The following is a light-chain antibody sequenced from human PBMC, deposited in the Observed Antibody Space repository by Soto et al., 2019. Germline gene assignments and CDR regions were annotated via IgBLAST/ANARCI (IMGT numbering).Light chain of an antibody. V-gene: IGKV1-27*01. CDR3: QQYNSAPH. J-gene: IGKJ3*01. CDR2: AAS. CDR1: QGIRNY. Sequence: DIQMTQSPSSLSASVGDRVTIACRASQGIRNYLAWYQQKPGKVPKLLIYAASTLQSGVPSRFSGSGSGTDFTLTISSLQPEDVATYYCQQYNSAPHFGPGTKVDIK.